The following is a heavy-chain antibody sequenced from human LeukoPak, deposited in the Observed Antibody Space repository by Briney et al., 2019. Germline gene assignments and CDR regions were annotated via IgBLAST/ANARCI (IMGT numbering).Heavy chain of an antibody. CDR1: GGSISSSRYS. D-gene: IGHD3-22*01. CDR2: IYYSGST. V-gene: IGHV4-39*02. J-gene: IGHJ5*02. Sequence: SETLSLTCTVSGGSISSSRYSWGWVRQPPGKGLEWIGSIYYSGSTYYNPSLKSRVTISVDTSKNQFSLKLSSVTAADTAVYYCARDMIVVVISLYNWFDPGGQGTLVTVSS. CDR3: ARDMIVVVISLYNWFDP.